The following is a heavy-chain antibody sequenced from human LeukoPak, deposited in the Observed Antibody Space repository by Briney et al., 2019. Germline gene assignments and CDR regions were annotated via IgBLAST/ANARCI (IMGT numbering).Heavy chain of an antibody. CDR1: GLLVSPDYMRSNY. CDR3: ARDGGSLIVGSKCV. CDR2: LYDGNRA. D-gene: IGHD3-22*01. V-gene: IGHV3-66*02. Sequence: GGSLRLSCAASGLLVSPDYMRSNYMSWVRQAPGKGLEWVSVLYDGNRAFYADSVKGRFTISRDDANNTLHLQMNSLRAEDTAVYYCARDGGSLIVGSKCVWGQGTLVTVSS. J-gene: IGHJ4*02.